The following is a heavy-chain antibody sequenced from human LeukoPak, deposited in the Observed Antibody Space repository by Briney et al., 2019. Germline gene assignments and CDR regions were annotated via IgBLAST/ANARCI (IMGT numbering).Heavy chain of an antibody. Sequence: SETLSLTCTVSGGSISSYYWSWIRQPPGKGLEWIGYIYYSGSTNYNPSLKSRVTISVDTSKNQFSLKLRSVTAADTAVYYCAGDEYRGNSLGSLWGQGTLVSVSS. J-gene: IGHJ4*02. V-gene: IGHV4-59*12. CDR3: AGDEYRGNSLGSL. D-gene: IGHD4-23*01. CDR2: IYYSGST. CDR1: GGSISSYY.